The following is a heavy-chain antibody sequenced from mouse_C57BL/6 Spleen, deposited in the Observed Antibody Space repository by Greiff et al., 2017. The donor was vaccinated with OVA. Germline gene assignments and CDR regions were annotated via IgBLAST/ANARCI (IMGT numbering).Heavy chain of an antibody. CDR2: IYPGSGST. V-gene: IGHV1-55*01. CDR3: ARITTTVVATRYFDV. D-gene: IGHD1-1*01. CDR1: GYTFTSYW. J-gene: IGHJ1*03. Sequence: VQLQQPGAELVKPGASVKMSCKASGYTFTSYWITWVKQRPGHGLEWIGDIYPGSGSTNYNEKFKSKSTLTVDTSSSTAYMQLSSLTSEDSAVYYCARITTTVVATRYFDVWGTGTTVTVSS.